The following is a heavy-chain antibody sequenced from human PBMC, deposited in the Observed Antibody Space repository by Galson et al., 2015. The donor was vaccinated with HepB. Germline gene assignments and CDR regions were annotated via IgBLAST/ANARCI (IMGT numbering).Heavy chain of an antibody. CDR2: FDPEDGET. Sequence: SVKVSCKVSGYTLTELSMHWVRQAPGKGLEWMGGFDPEDGETIYAQKFQGRVTMTEDTSTDTAYMELSSLRSEDTAVYYCATWRGYSRSGWQSPYYFDYWGQGTLVTVSS. V-gene: IGHV1-24*01. J-gene: IGHJ4*02. CDR3: ATWRGYSRSGWQSPYYFDY. CDR1: GYTLTELS. D-gene: IGHD6-13*01.